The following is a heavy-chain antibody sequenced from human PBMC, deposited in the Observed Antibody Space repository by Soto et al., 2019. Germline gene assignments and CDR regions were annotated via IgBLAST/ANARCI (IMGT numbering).Heavy chain of an antibody. Sequence: QVQLVESGGGVVQPGRSLRLSCAASGFIFSIYGMHWVRQAPGKGLEWVAVISYEGSNKDYADSAKGRFTISRDNSKNTLYLQMHSLRAEDTAVYYCAASAHGSGGSSLDYWGQGTLVTVSS. D-gene: IGHD2-15*01. J-gene: IGHJ4*02. CDR3: AASAHGSGGSSLDY. CDR2: ISYEGSNK. V-gene: IGHV3-30*03. CDR1: GFIFSIYG.